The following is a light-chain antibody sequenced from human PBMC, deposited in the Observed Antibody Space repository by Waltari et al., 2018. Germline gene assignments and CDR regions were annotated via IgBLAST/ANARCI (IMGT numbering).Light chain of an antibody. CDR1: QNISEY. Sequence: IVLTQSPGTLSLYPGERATLSCRASQNISEYLAWYQQKPGQAPRLLIYHASSRGAGIPDRFRGSGSWTDFSVSNSRLESEDCAVYYGQHYESLPLTLGQGTKVEIK. V-gene: IGKV3-20*01. CDR3: QHYESLPLT. J-gene: IGKJ1*01. CDR2: HAS.